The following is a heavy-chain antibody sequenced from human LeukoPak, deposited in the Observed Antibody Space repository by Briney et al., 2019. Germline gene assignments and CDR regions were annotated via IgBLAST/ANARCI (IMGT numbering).Heavy chain of an antibody. Sequence: SETLSLTCTVSGGSISSSSYYWGWIRQPPGKGLEWIGSIYYSGSTYYNPSLKSRVTISVDTSKNQFSLKLSSVTAADTAVHYCARHKMVRGSANSDCWGQGTLVTVSS. J-gene: IGHJ4*02. CDR3: ARHKMVRGSANSDC. D-gene: IGHD3-10*01. V-gene: IGHV4-39*01. CDR2: IYYSGST. CDR1: GGSISSSSYY.